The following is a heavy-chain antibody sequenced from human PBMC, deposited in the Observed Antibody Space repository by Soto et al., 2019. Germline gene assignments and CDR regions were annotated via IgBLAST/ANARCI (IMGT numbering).Heavy chain of an antibody. CDR3: ARVQLERRRLYYYGMDV. V-gene: IGHV4-59*01. D-gene: IGHD1-1*01. CDR2: IYYSGST. J-gene: IGHJ6*02. CDR1: GGSISSYY. Sequence: QVQLQESGPGLVKPSETLSLTCTVSGGSISSYYWSWIRQPPGKGLEWIGYIYYSGSTNYNPSLKSRVTISVDTSKNQFSLKLSSVTAADTAVYYCARVQLERRRLYYYGMDVWGQGTTVTVSS.